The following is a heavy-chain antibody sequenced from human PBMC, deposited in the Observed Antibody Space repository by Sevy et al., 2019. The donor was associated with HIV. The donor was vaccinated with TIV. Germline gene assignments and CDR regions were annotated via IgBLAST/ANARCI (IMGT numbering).Heavy chain of an antibody. J-gene: IGHJ3*01. D-gene: IGHD3-10*01. CDR1: GYSFTNYW. CDR3: ARPGGNSAEDAFDV. V-gene: IGHV5-51*01. Sequence: GESLKISCKGSGYSFTNYWIGWVRQMPGQGLEWMGIIYPSDSDTRYSASFQGQVTILADKSINTAYLQLSSLQASDTAMYYCARPGGNSAEDAFDVWGQGTMVTVSS. CDR2: IYPSDSDT.